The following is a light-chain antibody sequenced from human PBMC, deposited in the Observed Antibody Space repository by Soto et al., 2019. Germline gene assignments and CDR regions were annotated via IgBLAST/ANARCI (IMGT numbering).Light chain of an antibody. CDR2: EVT. Sequence: QSVLTQPPSASGSPGQSVTISCTGTSSDVGGYDYVSWYQQHPGKAPKLMIYEVTIRPSGVSDRFSGSKSGNTASLTVSGLQAEDEADYYCAAWDDSLNGPIFGTGTKLTVL. V-gene: IGLV2-8*01. CDR3: AAWDDSLNGPI. CDR1: SSDVGGYDY. J-gene: IGLJ1*01.